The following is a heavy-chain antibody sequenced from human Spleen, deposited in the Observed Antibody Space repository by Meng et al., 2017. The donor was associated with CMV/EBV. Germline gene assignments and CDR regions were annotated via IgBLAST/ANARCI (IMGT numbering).Heavy chain of an antibody. Sequence: ASVKVSCKASGYTFTSYGISWVRQAPGQGLEWMGWISAYNGNTNYAQKLQGRVTMTTDTSTSTAYMELRSLRSDDTAVYYCARDPRITIFGVVASWDYYGMDVWGQGTTVTVSS. D-gene: IGHD3-3*01. CDR3: ARDPRITIFGVVASWDYYGMDV. J-gene: IGHJ6*02. V-gene: IGHV1-18*01. CDR2: ISAYNGNT. CDR1: GYTFTSYG.